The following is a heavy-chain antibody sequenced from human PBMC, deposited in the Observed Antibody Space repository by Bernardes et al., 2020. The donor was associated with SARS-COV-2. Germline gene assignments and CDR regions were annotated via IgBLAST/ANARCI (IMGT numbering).Heavy chain of an antibody. J-gene: IGHJ5*02. D-gene: IGHD6-19*01. CDR1: GGTFSSYA. CDR2: IIPIFGTA. Sequence: SVKVSCKASGGTFSSYAISWVRQAPGQGLEWMGRIIPIFGTANYAQKFQGRVTITADESTSTAYMELSSLRSEDTAVYYCATGGWSRGATRGGQYNWFDPWGQGTLVTVSS. CDR3: ATGGWSRGATRGGQYNWFDP. V-gene: IGHV1-69*13.